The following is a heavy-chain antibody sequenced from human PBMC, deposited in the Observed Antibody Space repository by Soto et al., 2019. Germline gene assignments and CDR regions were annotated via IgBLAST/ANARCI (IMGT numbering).Heavy chain of an antibody. Sequence: QVQLVQSGAEVKKPGASVKASCKASGYTFTSYDINRVRQATGQGLEWMGWMNPNSGNTGYAQKVQGRVTMTRNTSISTAYMGLRSLRSEDTAVYYCARAWGYCSGGSCYSYDFAYWGQGTLVTVSS. V-gene: IGHV1-8*01. CDR1: GYTFTSYD. D-gene: IGHD2-15*01. J-gene: IGHJ4*02. CDR2: MNPNSGNT. CDR3: ARAWGYCSGGSCYSYDFAY.